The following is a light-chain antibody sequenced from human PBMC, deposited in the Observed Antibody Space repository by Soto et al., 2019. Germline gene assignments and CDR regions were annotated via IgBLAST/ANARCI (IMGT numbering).Light chain of an antibody. J-gene: IGKJ2*01. CDR3: QQYDSSYT. Sequence: EIVLTQSPGTLSLSPGEGATLSCRASQSISSSYLAWYQQKPGQAPRLLIYGASSRATGIPDRFSGSGSGTDFTLAISRLEPEDFAVYYCQQYDSSYTFGPGTKLEIK. CDR1: QSISSSY. V-gene: IGKV3-20*01. CDR2: GAS.